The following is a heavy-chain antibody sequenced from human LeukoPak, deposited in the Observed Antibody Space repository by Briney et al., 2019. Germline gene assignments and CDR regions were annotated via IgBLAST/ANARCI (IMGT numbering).Heavy chain of an antibody. D-gene: IGHD2-2*01. V-gene: IGHV4-30-4*07. CDR3: ARGSLVPAAMGALRGVDFDY. CDR1: GGSISSGGYS. Sequence: PSQTLSLTCAVSGGSISSGGYSWSWIRQPPGKGLEWIGYIYYSGSTYYNPSLKSRVTISVDTSKNQFSLKLSSVTAADTAVYYCARGSLVPAAMGALRGVDFDYWGQGTLVTVSS. J-gene: IGHJ4*02. CDR2: IYYSGST.